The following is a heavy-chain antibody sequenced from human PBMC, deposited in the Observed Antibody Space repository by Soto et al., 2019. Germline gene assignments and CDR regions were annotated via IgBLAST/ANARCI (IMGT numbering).Heavy chain of an antibody. CDR3: ARAVIAAASPNWFDS. CDR2: IFYNGNT. V-gene: IGHV4-31*03. Sequence: SETVSLTCTVSGDSISSGGYYWSWIRQHPGKGLEWIGYIFYNGNTYHNPSLKSRVTISVDTSKNQFSLNLSSVTAADTAVYYCARAVIAAASPNWFDSWGQGTLVTVSS. J-gene: IGHJ5*01. D-gene: IGHD6-13*01. CDR1: GDSISSGGYY.